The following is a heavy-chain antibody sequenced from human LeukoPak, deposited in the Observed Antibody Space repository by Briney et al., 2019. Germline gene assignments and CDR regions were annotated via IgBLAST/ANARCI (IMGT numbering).Heavy chain of an antibody. J-gene: IGHJ6*02. D-gene: IGHD3-3*01. V-gene: IGHV1-46*01. Sequence: GASVKVSCKASGYTFTSYYMHWVRQAPGQGLEWMGIINPSGGSTSYAQKFQGRVTMTRDTSTSTVYMELSSLRSEDTAVYYCARGHYDFWSGYWPKLTKAGYYYGMDVWGQGTTVTVSS. CDR2: INPSGGST. CDR3: ARGHYDFWSGYWPKLTKAGYYYGMDV. CDR1: GYTFTSYY.